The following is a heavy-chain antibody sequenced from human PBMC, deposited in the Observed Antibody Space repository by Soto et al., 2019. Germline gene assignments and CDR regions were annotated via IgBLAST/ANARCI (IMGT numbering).Heavy chain of an antibody. CDR2: IKQDESEK. CDR1: GFTFSSYW. J-gene: IGHJ4*02. CDR3: ARHSSSWFAYFDY. Sequence: ESGGGLVQPGGSLRLSCAASGFTFSSYWMSWVRQAPGKGLEWVANIKQDESEKYYVDSVKGRFTISRDNAKNSLYLQMNNLRAEDTAVYYCARHSSSWFAYFDYWGQGTLVIVSS. D-gene: IGHD6-13*01. V-gene: IGHV3-7*01.